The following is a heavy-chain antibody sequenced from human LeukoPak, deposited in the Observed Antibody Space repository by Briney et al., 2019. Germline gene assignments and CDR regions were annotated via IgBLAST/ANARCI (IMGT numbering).Heavy chain of an antibody. CDR2: IYYSGST. V-gene: IGHV4-30-4*01. CDR1: GGSISSGDYY. Sequence: PSETLSLTCTVSGGSISSGDYYWSWICQPPGKGLEWIGYIYYSGSTYYNPSLKSRVTISVDTSKNQFSLKLSSVTAADTAVYYCARAPCARYYYGMDVWGQGTTVTVSS. J-gene: IGHJ6*02. CDR3: ARAPCARYYYGMDV.